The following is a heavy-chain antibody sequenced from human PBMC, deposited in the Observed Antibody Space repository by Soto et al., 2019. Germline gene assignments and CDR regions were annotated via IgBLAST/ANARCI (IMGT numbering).Heavy chain of an antibody. J-gene: IGHJ4*02. Sequence: HPGGSLRLSCAASGLTVSSSYMSWVRQAPGKGLEWVSVIYSGGSTYYADSVKGRFTISRDNSKNTLSLQMKSLRAEDTAVYYCARGQQLAFDYWGQGTLVTVSS. CDR3: ARGQQLAFDY. D-gene: IGHD6-13*01. V-gene: IGHV3-66*01. CDR2: IYSGGST. CDR1: GLTVSSSY.